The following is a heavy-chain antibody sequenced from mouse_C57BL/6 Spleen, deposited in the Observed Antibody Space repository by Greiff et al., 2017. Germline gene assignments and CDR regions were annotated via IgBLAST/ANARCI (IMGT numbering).Heavy chain of an antibody. V-gene: IGHV5-6*02. J-gene: IGHJ2*01. CDR1: GFTFSSYG. D-gene: IGHD1-1*01. Sequence: DVKLVESGGDLVKPGGSLKLSCAASGFTFSSYGMSWVRQTPDKRLEWVATISSGGSYTYYPDSVKGRYTISRDNAKNTLYLQMSSLKSEDTAMYYCARHEDYYGSSSFYYFDYWGQGTTLTVSS. CDR3: ARHEDYYGSSSFYYFDY. CDR2: ISSGGSYT.